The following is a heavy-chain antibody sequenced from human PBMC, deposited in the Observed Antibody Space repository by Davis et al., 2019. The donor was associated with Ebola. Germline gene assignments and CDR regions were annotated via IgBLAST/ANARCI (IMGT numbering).Heavy chain of an antibody. J-gene: IGHJ4*02. D-gene: IGHD1-26*01. Sequence: MPSETLSLTCTVSGGSMNPFYWTWIRQPPGKGLEWIGYIYYTGITNYNPSLKSRVTMSVDTSEKQFSLKLSSVTAADSAVYYCAKLSGNFADWGQGTLVTVPS. CDR2: IYYTGIT. V-gene: IGHV4-59*01. CDR1: GGSMNPFY. CDR3: AKLSGNFAD.